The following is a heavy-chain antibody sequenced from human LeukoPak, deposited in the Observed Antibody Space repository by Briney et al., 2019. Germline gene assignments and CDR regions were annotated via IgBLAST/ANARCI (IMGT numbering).Heavy chain of an antibody. D-gene: IGHD2-15*01. CDR3: ARVRCSGGGCFYNFDY. CDR2: IRGDGTST. CDR1: GFTFSSYW. Sequence: PGGSLRLSCAASGFTFSSYWMHWVRQDPGKGLVWVSYIRGDGTSTSYADSVKGRFTISRDNAKNTLYLQMNSLRVEDTAVYYCARVRCSGGGCFYNFDYWGQGSLVTVSS. V-gene: IGHV3-74*01. J-gene: IGHJ4*02.